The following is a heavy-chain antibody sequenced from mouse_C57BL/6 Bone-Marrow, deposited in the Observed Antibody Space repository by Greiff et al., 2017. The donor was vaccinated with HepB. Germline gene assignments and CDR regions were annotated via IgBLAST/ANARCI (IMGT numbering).Heavy chain of an antibody. D-gene: IGHD5-1*01. CDR1: GYTFTDYY. Sequence: QVQLQQSGAELVRPGASVKLSCKASGYTFTDYYINWVKQRPGQGLEWIARIYPGSGNTYYNEKFKGKATLTAEKSSSTAYMQLSSLTSEDSAVYFCARKEVYRDYAMDYWGQGTSVTVSS. J-gene: IGHJ4*01. V-gene: IGHV1-76*01. CDR2: IYPGSGNT. CDR3: ARKEVYRDYAMDY.